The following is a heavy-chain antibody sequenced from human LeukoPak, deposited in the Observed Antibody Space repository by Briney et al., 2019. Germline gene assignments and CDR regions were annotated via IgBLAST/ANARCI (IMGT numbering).Heavy chain of an antibody. CDR3: ARFYYDSYYFDY. CDR2: IYSGGST. D-gene: IGHD3-22*01. V-gene: IGHV3-53*01. J-gene: IGHJ4*02. CDR1: GFTFSSNY. Sequence: PGGSLRLSCAASGFTFSSNYMSWVRQAPGKGLEWVAVIYSGGSTYYSDSVKGRFTISRENSKNTLYLQMNSLRAEDTAVYYCARFYYDSYYFDYWGQGTLVTVSS.